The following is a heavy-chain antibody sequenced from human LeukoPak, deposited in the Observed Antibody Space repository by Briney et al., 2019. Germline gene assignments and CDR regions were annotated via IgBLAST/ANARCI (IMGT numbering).Heavy chain of an antibody. V-gene: IGHV3-11*01. D-gene: IGHD5-12*01. CDR3: ARVASGYDYVARYYYYYMDV. J-gene: IGHJ6*03. CDR1: GFTFSDYY. Sequence: PGGSLRLSCAATGFTFSDYYMGWIRQAPGKGLECVSYISKSGDTAHYADSVKGRFTISRDNAKKSLYLQMNNLRAEDTAVYYCARVASGYDYVARYYYYYMDVWGKGTTVTVSS. CDR2: ISKSGDTA.